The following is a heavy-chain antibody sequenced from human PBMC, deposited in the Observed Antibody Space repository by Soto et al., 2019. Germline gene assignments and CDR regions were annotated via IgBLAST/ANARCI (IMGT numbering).Heavy chain of an antibody. J-gene: IGHJ1*01. Sequence: QVQLVESGGGVVQPGRSLRLSCAASGFTFSSYAMHWVRQAPGKGLEWVAVISYDGSNKYYADSVKGRFTISRDNSKNQLYVQMNSLRAEDTAVYYCARESEQWLNNRAEYFQHWGQGTLVTVSS. CDR2: ISYDGSNK. CDR3: ARESEQWLNNRAEYFQH. CDR1: GFTFSSYA. D-gene: IGHD6-19*01. V-gene: IGHV3-30-3*01.